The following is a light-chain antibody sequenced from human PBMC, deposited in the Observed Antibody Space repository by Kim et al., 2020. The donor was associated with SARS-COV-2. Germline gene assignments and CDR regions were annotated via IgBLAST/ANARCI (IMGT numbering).Light chain of an antibody. CDR2: KAS. CDR1: QSISDC. CDR3: QQYSTFPRT. J-gene: IGKJ1*01. V-gene: IGKV1-5*03. Sequence: DIQMTQSPSTQSASVGDTVTITCRASQSISDCLAWYQQEPGKAPKLLIFKASTLDSGVPSRFSGSGSGTEFTLTISSLQPGDFATYNCQQYSTFPRTFGQRTKVDIK.